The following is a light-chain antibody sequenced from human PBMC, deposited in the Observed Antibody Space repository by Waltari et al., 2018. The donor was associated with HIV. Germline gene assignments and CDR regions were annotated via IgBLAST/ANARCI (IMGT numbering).Light chain of an antibody. CDR1: NIGSKT. CDR3: QIWLGTTDPLCV. Sequence: SYVLTQPPSVSVAPGKTARITCEGNNIGSKTVHWYYQRPGQAPVLVVYFDADRPSGIPERFSGSKSEHTATLTISRVEAGDEADYYCQIWLGTTDPLCVFGTGTKVIVL. CDR2: FDA. J-gene: IGLJ1*01. V-gene: IGLV3-21*03.